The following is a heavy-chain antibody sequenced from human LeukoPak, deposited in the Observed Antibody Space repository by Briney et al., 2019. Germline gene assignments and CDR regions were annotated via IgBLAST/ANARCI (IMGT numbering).Heavy chain of an antibody. CDR2: ISGSGGST. Sequence: GGPLRLSCAASGFTFSSYAMSWVRQAPGKGLEWVSAISGSGGSTYYADSVKGRFTISRDNSKNTLYLQMNSLRAEDTAVYYCAKGKFGYSSSVDAFDIWGQGTMVTVSS. CDR3: AKGKFGYSSSVDAFDI. V-gene: IGHV3-23*01. CDR1: GFTFSSYA. D-gene: IGHD6-13*01. J-gene: IGHJ3*02.